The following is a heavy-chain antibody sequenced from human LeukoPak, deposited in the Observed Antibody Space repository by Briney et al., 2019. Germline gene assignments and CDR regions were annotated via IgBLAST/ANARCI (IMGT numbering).Heavy chain of an antibody. J-gene: IGHJ4*02. V-gene: IGHV4-34*01. CDR3: ARRPYYDILTGYSPHYFDY. D-gene: IGHD3-9*01. CDR1: GGSFSGYY. CDR2: INHSGST. Sequence: SETLSLTCAVYGGSFSGYYWSWIRQPPGKGLEWIGEINHSGSTNYNPSLKSRVTISVDTSKNQFSQKLSSVTAADTAVYYCARRPYYDILTGYSPHYFDYWGQGTLVTVSS.